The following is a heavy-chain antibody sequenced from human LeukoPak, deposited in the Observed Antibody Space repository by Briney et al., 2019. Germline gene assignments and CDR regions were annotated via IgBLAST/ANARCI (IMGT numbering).Heavy chain of an antibody. V-gene: IGHV5-51*01. Sequence: GGSLQISCQGSGCSFSSNWIGWVRRMPGKGGEGMGIIYPGDSDTRYSPSFQGQVTISADKSISTAYLQWSSLKASDTAMYYCAIRYSGSYNDYWGQGTLVTVSS. J-gene: IGHJ4*02. CDR2: IYPGDSDT. D-gene: IGHD1-26*01. CDR3: AIRYSGSYNDY. CDR1: GCSFSSNW.